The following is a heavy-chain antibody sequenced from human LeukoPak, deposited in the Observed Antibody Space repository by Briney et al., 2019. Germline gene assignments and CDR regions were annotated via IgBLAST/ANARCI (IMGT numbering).Heavy chain of an antibody. CDR1: VFTFSSYA. CDR2: ISSNGGST. Sequence: PGGSLRLSCSASVFTFSSYAMHWVRQAPGKGLEYVSAISSNGGSTYYADSVKGRFTISRDNSKNTLYLQMSSLRAEDTAVYYCVKVIRLGVLSLVYYYGMDVWGKGTTVTVSS. D-gene: IGHD3-16*02. V-gene: IGHV3-64D*06. J-gene: IGHJ6*04. CDR3: VKVIRLGVLSLVYYYGMDV.